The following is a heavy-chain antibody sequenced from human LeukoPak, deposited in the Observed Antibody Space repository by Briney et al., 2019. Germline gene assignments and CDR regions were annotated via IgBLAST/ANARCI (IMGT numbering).Heavy chain of an antibody. CDR3: ARALEYSSSWSPFDP. D-gene: IGHD6-13*01. V-gene: IGHV4-59*01. Sequence: SETLSLTCTVSGGSISSYYWSCIRQPPGKGLEWIGYIYYSGSTNYNPSLKSRVTISVDTSRNQFSLKLTSVTAADTAVYYCARALEYSSSWSPFDPWGQGTLVTVSS. J-gene: IGHJ5*02. CDR2: IYYSGST. CDR1: GGSISSYY.